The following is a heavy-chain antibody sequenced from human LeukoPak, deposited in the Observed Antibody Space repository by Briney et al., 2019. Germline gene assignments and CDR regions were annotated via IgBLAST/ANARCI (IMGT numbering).Heavy chain of an antibody. CDR3: ASSQDHYDILTGYFYYFDY. D-gene: IGHD3-9*01. CDR1: GGTFSSYA. V-gene: IGHV1-69*13. CDR2: IIPILGTA. Sequence: ASVKVSCKASGGTFSSYAISWVRQAPGQGLEWMGGIIPILGTANYAQKFQGRVTITADESTSAAYMELSSLRSEDTAVYYCASSQDHYDILTGYFYYFDYWGQGTLVTVSS. J-gene: IGHJ4*02.